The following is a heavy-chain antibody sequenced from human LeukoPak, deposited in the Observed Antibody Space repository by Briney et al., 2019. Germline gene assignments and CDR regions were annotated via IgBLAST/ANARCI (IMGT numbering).Heavy chain of an antibody. D-gene: IGHD3-10*01. CDR2: ISGSGGST. J-gene: IGHJ5*02. CDR1: GFTFSSYA. V-gene: IGHV3-23*01. Sequence: GGSLRLSCAASGFTFSSYAMSWVRQAPGKGLEGVSVISGSGGSTYYADSVKGRFTISRDNSKNTLYLQMNSLRAEDTAVYYCAKDATGSGWFDPWGQGTLVTVSS. CDR3: AKDATGSGWFDP.